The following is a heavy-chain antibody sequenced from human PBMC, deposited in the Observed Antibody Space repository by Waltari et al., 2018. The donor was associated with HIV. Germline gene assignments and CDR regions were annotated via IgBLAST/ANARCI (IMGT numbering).Heavy chain of an antibody. CDR3: TTCDSGEKSYYYYSGMDV. Sequence: EVKLLESGGGLIQPGGSLRLSCATSGFSIATYGMSWVRQVPGKCLDWGESIRGGGGGTHYADSVRGRFTISRDTSKNTVSLHMNSLRAEDTATYYGTTCDSGEKSYYYYSGMDVWGQGTTVIVSS. V-gene: IGHV3-23*01. J-gene: IGHJ6*02. D-gene: IGHD4-17*01. CDR1: GFSIATYG. CDR2: IRGGGGGT.